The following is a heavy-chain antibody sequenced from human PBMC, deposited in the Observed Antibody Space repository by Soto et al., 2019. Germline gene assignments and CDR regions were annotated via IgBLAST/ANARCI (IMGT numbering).Heavy chain of an antibody. Sequence: ASVKVSCKASGYTFTGYYMHWVRQAPGQGLEWMGWINPNSGGTNYAQKFQGWVTMTRDTSISTAYMELSRLSSVTAADTAVYYCARGVTGYSSSWYAYWGQGTLVTVSS. J-gene: IGHJ4*02. V-gene: IGHV1-2*04. D-gene: IGHD6-13*01. CDR3: ARGVTGYSSSWYAY. CDR2: INPNSGGT. CDR1: GYTFTGYY.